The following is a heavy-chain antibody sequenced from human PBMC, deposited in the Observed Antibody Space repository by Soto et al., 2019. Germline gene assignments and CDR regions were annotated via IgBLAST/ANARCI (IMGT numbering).Heavy chain of an antibody. CDR2: IIPNLGRA. CDR3: ARDREMATTLGYYYYGMDV. Sequence: ASVKVSCKASGYTFTGYYMHWVRQAPGQGLEWMGRIIPNLGRANYAQKFQGRVTMTADKSTSTAYMELSSLRSEDTAVYYCARDREMATTLGYYYYGMDVWGQGTTVTVSS. V-gene: IGHV1-2*02. CDR1: GYTFTGYY. D-gene: IGHD5-12*01. J-gene: IGHJ6*02.